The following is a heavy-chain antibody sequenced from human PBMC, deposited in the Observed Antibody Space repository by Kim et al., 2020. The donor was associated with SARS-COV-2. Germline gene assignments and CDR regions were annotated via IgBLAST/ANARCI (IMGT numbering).Heavy chain of an antibody. V-gene: IGHV3-30*18. CDR1: GFTFSSYG. J-gene: IGHJ6*01. CDR3: AKDVSSSSHYYYGMDV. D-gene: IGHD6-6*01. CDR2: ISYDGSNK. Sequence: GGSLRLSCAASGFTFSSYGMHWVRQAPGKGLEWVAVISYDGSNKYSADSVTGRFTISRDNPKNTLHLQMNSLRAEDTAVYYCAKDVSSSSHYYYGMDVWG.